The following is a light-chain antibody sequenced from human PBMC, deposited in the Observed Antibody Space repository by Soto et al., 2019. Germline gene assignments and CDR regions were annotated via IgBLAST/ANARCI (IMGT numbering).Light chain of an antibody. Sequence: DIQMTQSPSSLSASVGERVTITCRASQSISTYLPWYQQKPGKAPNLLIYAASTLHSGIPSRFSGSGSGTDFTLTISSLQPEYFATYFCQHDYSTPLTFGGGTNVDIK. CDR3: QHDYSTPLT. V-gene: IGKV1-39*01. CDR2: AAS. CDR1: QSISTY. J-gene: IGKJ4*01.